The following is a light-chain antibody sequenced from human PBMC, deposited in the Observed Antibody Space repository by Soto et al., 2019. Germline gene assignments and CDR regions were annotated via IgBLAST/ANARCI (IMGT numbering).Light chain of an antibody. CDR3: QQYGSSPRT. CDR2: AAS. Sequence: DIQMTQSPSSLSASVGDRVTITCRASQSISSYLNWYQQKPGKAPKLLIYAASSLQSGVPSRFSGSGSGTDFTLTISRLEPEDFALYYCQQYGSSPRTFGQGTKVDIK. V-gene: IGKV1-39*01. J-gene: IGKJ1*01. CDR1: QSISSY.